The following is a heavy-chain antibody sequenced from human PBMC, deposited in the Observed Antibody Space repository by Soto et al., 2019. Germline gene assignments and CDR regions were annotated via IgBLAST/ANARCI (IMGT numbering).Heavy chain of an antibody. CDR2: ITTSGDRT. V-gene: IGHV3-23*01. Sequence: PGGSLRLSCAASGFTFSSYAMSWVRQAPGKGPEWVSGITTSGDRTDYADSVKGRFTTSRDNSKNTLYLQMNSLRGEDTAVYYCAMDPRISGIDYWGQGTLVTVSS. CDR1: GFTFSSYA. J-gene: IGHJ4*02. D-gene: IGHD1-20*01. CDR3: AMDPRISGIDY.